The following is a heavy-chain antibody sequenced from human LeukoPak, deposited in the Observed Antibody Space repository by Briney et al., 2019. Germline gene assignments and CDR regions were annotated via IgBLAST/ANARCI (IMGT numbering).Heavy chain of an antibody. D-gene: IGHD6-19*01. Sequence: SETLSLTCTVSGGSISSSSYYWGWIRQPPGKGLEWIGSIYYSGSTYYNPSLKSRVTISVDTSKNQFSLKLSSVTAADTAVYYCARRGGSSGWYPSYYYYYYMDVWGKGTTVTISS. CDR2: IYYSGST. CDR1: GGSISSSSYY. J-gene: IGHJ6*03. V-gene: IGHV4-39*07. CDR3: ARRGGSSGWYPSYYYYYYMDV.